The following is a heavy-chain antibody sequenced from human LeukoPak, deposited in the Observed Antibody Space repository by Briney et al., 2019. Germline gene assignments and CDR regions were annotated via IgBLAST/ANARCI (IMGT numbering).Heavy chain of an antibody. J-gene: IGHJ4*02. CDR2: ISGSGGST. CDR1: GFTFSSYA. D-gene: IGHD6-13*01. Sequence: GGSLRLSCAASGFTFSSYAMSWVRQAPGKGLEWVSAISGSGGSTYYADSVKGRFTISRDNAKNSLYLQMNSLRAEDTAFYYCARRYTSTWCFDYWGQGTLVTVSS. V-gene: IGHV3-23*01. CDR3: ARRYTSTWCFDY.